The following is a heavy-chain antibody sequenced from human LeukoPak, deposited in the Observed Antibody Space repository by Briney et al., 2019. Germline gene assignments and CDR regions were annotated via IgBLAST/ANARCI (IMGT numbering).Heavy chain of an antibody. CDR2: INHSGST. V-gene: IGHV4-34*01. CDR3: ARAAVWGSYRFDY. CDR1: GGSFSGYY. D-gene: IGHD3-16*02. Sequence: PSETLSLTCAVYGGSFSGYYWSWIRQPPGKGLEWIGEINHSGSTNYNPSLKSRVTISVDTSKNQFSLKLSSVTAADTAVYYCARAAVWGSYRFDYWGQGTLVTVSS. J-gene: IGHJ4*02.